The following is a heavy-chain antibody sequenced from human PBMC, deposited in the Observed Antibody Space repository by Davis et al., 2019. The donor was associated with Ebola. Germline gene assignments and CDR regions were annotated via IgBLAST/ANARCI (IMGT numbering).Heavy chain of an antibody. CDR2: VSYDGRNK. D-gene: IGHD3-9*01. Sequence: GGSLRLSCAASGFTFSLYAIHWVRQAPGKGLEWVAVVSYDGRNKYYVDSVKGRFTVSRDNSRNTLNLQMNSLRAEDTAVYFCARDRDPYYDIMIGYSPIDYWGQGTLVTVSS. V-gene: IGHV3-30*04. CDR3: ARDRDPYYDIMIGYSPIDY. CDR1: GFTFSLYA. J-gene: IGHJ4*02.